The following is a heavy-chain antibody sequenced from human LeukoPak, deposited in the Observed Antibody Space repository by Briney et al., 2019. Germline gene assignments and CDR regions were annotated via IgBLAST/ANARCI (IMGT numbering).Heavy chain of an antibody. Sequence: PGGSLRLSCAASGFTFSDYYMSWIRQAPGKGLEWVAVISYDGSNKYYADPVKGRFTISRDNSKNTLYLQMNSLRAEDTAVYYCARDPNWGSFDYWGQGTLVTVSS. D-gene: IGHD7-27*01. J-gene: IGHJ4*02. CDR2: ISYDGSNK. CDR3: ARDPNWGSFDY. CDR1: GFTFSDYY. V-gene: IGHV3-30-3*01.